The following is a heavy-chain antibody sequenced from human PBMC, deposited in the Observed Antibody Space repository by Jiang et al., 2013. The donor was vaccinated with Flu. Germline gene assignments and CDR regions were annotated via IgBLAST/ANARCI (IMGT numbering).Heavy chain of an antibody. V-gene: IGHV1-46*01. CDR3: ARARPFNSLVPAAIGGY. CDR1: GYTFTSYY. Sequence: QLVESGAEVKKPGASVKVSCKASGYTFTSYYMHWVRQAPGQGLEWMGIINPSGGSTSYAQKFQGRVTMTRDTSTSTVYMELSSLRSEDTAVYYCARARPFNSLVPAAIGGYWGQGTLVTVSS. CDR2: INPSGGST. J-gene: IGHJ4*02. D-gene: IGHD2-2*02.